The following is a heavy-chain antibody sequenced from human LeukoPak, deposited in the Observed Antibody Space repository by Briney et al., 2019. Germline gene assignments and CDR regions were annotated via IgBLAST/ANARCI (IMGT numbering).Heavy chain of an antibody. J-gene: IGHJ4*02. D-gene: IGHD2-2*01. V-gene: IGHV1-18*01. Sequence: GASVKVSCKASGYTFTSYGISWVRQAPGQGLEWMGWISAYNGNTNYAQKLQGRVTMTTDTSTSTAYMELRSLRSDDTAVYYCARDRTARGDIVVVPAAIPYFDYWGQGNLVTVSS. CDR3: ARDRTARGDIVVVPAAIPYFDY. CDR1: GYTFTSYG. CDR2: ISAYNGNT.